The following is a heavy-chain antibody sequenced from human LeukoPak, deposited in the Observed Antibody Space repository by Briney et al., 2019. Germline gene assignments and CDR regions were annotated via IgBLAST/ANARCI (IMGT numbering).Heavy chain of an antibody. CDR3: ARGLKSSDWYFDL. Sequence: GRSLRLSCAASGFTFSSYGMHWVRQAPGKGLEWVAVISYDGNNQYYGDSVKGRFTISRDRSRNTVDLQMNSLRAEDTAVYYCARGLKSSDWYFDLWGRGTLVTVSS. D-gene: IGHD6-25*01. J-gene: IGHJ2*01. CDR1: GFTFSSYG. CDR2: ISYDGNNQ. V-gene: IGHV3-30*03.